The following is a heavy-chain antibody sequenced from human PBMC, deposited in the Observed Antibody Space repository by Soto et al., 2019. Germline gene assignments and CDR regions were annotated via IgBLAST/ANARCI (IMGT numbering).Heavy chain of an antibody. CDR3: ARTARRVVAAPFDP. J-gene: IGHJ5*02. CDR2: ISAYNGNT. V-gene: IGHV1-18*01. Sequence: ASVKVSCKASGYTFTSYGISWVRQAPGQGLEWMGWISAYNGNTNYAQKLQGRVTMTTDTSTSTAYMELRSLGSDDTAVYYCARTARRVVAAPFDPWGQGTLVTVSS. CDR1: GYTFTSYG. D-gene: IGHD2-15*01.